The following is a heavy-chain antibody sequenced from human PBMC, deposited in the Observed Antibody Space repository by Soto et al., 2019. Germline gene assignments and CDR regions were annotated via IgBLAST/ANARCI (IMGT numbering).Heavy chain of an antibody. V-gene: IGHV1-69*13. D-gene: IGHD3-3*01. CDR2: IIPIFGTA. J-gene: IGHJ6*02. CDR3: ARVTDYDFWSGYLDV. CDR1: GGTFSSYA. Sequence: SVKVSCKASGGTFSSYAISWVRQAPGQGLEWMGGIIPIFGTANYAQKFQGRVTITADESTSTAYMELSSLRSEDTAVYYCARVTDYDFWSGYLDVWGQGTTVTVYS.